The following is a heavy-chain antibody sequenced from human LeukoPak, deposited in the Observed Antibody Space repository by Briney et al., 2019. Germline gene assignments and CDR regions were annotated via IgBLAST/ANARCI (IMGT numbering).Heavy chain of an antibody. V-gene: IGHV3-30*02. CDR2: IRYDGSNK. D-gene: IGHD2-15*01. CDR1: GFTFSSYG. Sequence: GGSLRLSCAASGFTFSSYGMHWVRQAPGKGLEWVAFIRYDGSNKYYADSVKGRFTISRDNSKNTLYLQMNSLRAGDTAVYYCAKSEYCSGGSCYSYYYYYGMDVWGQGTTVTVSS. J-gene: IGHJ6*02. CDR3: AKSEYCSGGSCYSYYYYYGMDV.